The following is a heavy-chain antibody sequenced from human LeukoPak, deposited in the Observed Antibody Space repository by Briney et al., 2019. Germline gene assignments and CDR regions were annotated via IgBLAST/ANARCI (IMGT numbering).Heavy chain of an antibody. Sequence: GASVKVSCKASGYTFTSYGISWVRQAPGQGLEWMGGIIPIFGTATYAQNFQGRVTMTRDTSTSAVYMEVSSLRSEDTAVYYCARGGSLAVAPHQYYFDYWGQGTLVTVSS. J-gene: IGHJ4*02. CDR1: GYTFTSYG. D-gene: IGHD6-19*01. V-gene: IGHV1-69*05. CDR2: IIPIFGTA. CDR3: ARGGSLAVAPHQYYFDY.